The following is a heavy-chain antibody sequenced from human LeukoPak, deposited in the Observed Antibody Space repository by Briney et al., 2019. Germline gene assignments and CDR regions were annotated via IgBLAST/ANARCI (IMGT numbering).Heavy chain of an antibody. CDR3: ARDRAYDILTGAQPPR. J-gene: IGHJ4*02. V-gene: IGHV3-7*03. CDR1: GFTFSSYW. CDR2: IKQDGSEK. D-gene: IGHD3-9*01. Sequence: GGSLRLSCAASGFTFSSYWMSWVRQAPGKGLEWVANIKQDGSEKYYVDSVKGRFTISRDNAENSLYLQMNSLRAEDTAVYYCARDRAYDILTGAQPPRWGQGTLVTVSS.